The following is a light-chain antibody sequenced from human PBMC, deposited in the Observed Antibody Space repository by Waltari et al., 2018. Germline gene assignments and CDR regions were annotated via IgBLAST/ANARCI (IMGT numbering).Light chain of an antibody. Sequence: QLVLTQSPSASASLGASVKLTCTLSSGHSSTAIPWLQQQPEKGPRYLMKVNSDGSHSKGDKIPDRFAGPSSGTEHYLTISSLQSEDEADYYCQTGGHGTWVFGGGTKLTVL. J-gene: IGLJ3*02. CDR1: SGHSSTA. CDR2: VNSDGSH. CDR3: QTGGHGTWV. V-gene: IGLV4-69*01.